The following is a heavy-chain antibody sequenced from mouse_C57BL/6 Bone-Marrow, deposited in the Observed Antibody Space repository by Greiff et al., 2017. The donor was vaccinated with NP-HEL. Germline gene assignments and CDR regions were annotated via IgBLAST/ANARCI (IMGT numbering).Heavy chain of an antibody. D-gene: IGHD2-10*01. CDR1: GYTFTSYW. CDR3: ARWGLLWDHSYYFDY. CDR2: IHPNSGST. J-gene: IGHJ2*01. Sequence: QVQLQQPGAELVKPGASVKLSCKASGYTFTSYWMHWVKQRPGQGLEWIGMIHPNSGSTNYNEKFKSKATLTVDKSSSTAYMQLSSLTSEDSAVYYCARWGLLWDHSYYFDYWGQGTTLTVSS. V-gene: IGHV1-64*01.